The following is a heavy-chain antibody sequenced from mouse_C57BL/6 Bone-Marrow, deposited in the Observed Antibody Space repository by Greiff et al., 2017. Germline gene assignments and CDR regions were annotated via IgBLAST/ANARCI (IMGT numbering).Heavy chain of an antibody. CDR2: IYPGSGST. J-gene: IGHJ1*03. CDR1: GYTFTSYW. D-gene: IGHD2-5*01. V-gene: IGHV1-55*01. Sequence: VQLQQPGAELVKPGASVKMSCKASGYTFTSYWITWVKQRPGQGLEWIGDIYPGSGSTNYNEKFKSKATLTVDTSSSTTYLQLSSLTSEDSAVYYCARPFYSNYWYFDVWGTGTTVTVSS. CDR3: ARPFYSNYWYFDV.